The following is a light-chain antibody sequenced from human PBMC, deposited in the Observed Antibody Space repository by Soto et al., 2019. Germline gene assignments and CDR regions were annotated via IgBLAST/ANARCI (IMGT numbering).Light chain of an antibody. V-gene: IGLV1-47*01. CDR2: RNN. CDR3: AAWDDTLNGLV. J-gene: IGLJ3*02. CDR1: RSNIGRNY. Sequence: QSVLTQPPLASGTPGQRVSISCSGSRSNIGRNYVYWYQQLPGTAPKLLIQRNNERPSGVPDRFSGSKSGTSVSLAISGLRSEDEATYYCAAWDDTLNGLVFGGGTQLTVL.